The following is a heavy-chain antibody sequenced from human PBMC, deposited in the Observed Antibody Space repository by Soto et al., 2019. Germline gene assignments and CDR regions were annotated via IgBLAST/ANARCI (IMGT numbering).Heavy chain of an antibody. CDR3: ARGFRNWTDPKGPYNWFDP. J-gene: IGHJ5*02. D-gene: IGHD1-1*01. V-gene: IGHV1-69*13. CDR2: IIPIFGTA. CDR1: GGTFSSYA. Sequence: SVKVSCKASGGTFSSYAISWVRQAPGQGLEWMGEIIPIFGTANYAQKFQGRVTITADESTSTAYMELSSLRSEDTAVYYCARGFRNWTDPKGPYNWFDPWGQGTLVTVSS.